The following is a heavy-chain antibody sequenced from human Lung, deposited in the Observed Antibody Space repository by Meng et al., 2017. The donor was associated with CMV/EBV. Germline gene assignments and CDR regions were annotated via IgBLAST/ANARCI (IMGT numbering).Heavy chain of an antibody. Sequence: QGQLVESGGEVKKPGASVKVSCKASGYTVTNYGITWVRQAPGQGLEWMGWISAYNGNTNYAQTLQGRLTMTTDTSTSTAYMELRSLRSDDTAVYYCARVEVGITSGDYWGQGTLVTVSS. CDR2: ISAYNGNT. CDR1: GYTVTNYG. J-gene: IGHJ4*02. V-gene: IGHV1-18*01. CDR3: ARVEVGITSGDY. D-gene: IGHD1-26*01.